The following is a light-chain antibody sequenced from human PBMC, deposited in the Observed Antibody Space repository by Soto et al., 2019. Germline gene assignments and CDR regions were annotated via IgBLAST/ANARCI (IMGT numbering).Light chain of an antibody. CDR3: KSYAGSNTYV. CDR2: EVV. CDR1: KNDIGVYDF. Sequence: QSALTQPPSASGSPGQSVTISCTGTKNDIGVYDFVSWYQHHPGKAPRLIIYEVVQRPSGFPDRFSGSKSGNTASLTVSGLQAADEADYFCKSYAGSNTYVFGRGTRVTVL. V-gene: IGLV2-8*01. J-gene: IGLJ1*01.